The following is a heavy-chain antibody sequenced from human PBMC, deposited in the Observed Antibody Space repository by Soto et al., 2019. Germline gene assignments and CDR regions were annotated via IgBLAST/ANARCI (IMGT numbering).Heavy chain of an antibody. Sequence: GGSLRLSCAASGFTFSSYAMHWVRQAQGKGLEWVAVISYDGSNKYYADSVKGRFTISRDNSKNTLYLQMNSLRAADTAVYYCARLGINDYWGQGTLVTVSS. D-gene: IGHD3-22*01. CDR2: ISYDGSNK. J-gene: IGHJ4*02. CDR1: GFTFSSYA. CDR3: ARLGINDY. V-gene: IGHV3-30-3*01.